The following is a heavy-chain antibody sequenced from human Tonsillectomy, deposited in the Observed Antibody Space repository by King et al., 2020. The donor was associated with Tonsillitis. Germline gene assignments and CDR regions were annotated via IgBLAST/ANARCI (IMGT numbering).Heavy chain of an antibody. Sequence: DVQLVESGGGLVKPGGSLRLSCAASGFTFSSYSMNWVRQAPGKGLEWVSSITSSNSYIYYADSVKGRFTISRDNARNSLYLQMNSLRAEDTAVYYCARDLNYDFSGEGFDYWGQGTLVTVSS. J-gene: IGHJ4*02. CDR2: ITSSNSYI. D-gene: IGHD3-3*01. V-gene: IGHV3-21*01. CDR1: GFTFSSYS. CDR3: ARDLNYDFSGEGFDY.